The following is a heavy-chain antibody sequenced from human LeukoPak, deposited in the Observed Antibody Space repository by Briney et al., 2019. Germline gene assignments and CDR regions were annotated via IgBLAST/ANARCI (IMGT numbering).Heavy chain of an antibody. CDR3: ARDFLDPLTGTNYFDY. V-gene: IGHV3-30*01. Sequence: GGSLRLSCAASGFTFSSYAMHWVRQAPGKGLEWVAVISYDGSNKYYADSVKGRFTISRDNSKNTLYLQMNSLRAEDTAVCYCARDFLDPLTGTNYFDYWGQGTLVTVSS. D-gene: IGHD1/OR15-1a*01. CDR2: ISYDGSNK. CDR1: GFTFSSYA. J-gene: IGHJ4*02.